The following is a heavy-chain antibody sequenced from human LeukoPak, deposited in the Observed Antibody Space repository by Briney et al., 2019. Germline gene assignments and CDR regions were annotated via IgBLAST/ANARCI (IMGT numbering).Heavy chain of an antibody. V-gene: IGHV4-39*07. CDR2: IYYSGST. J-gene: IGHJ4*02. CDR1: GGSISSSSYY. Sequence: SETLSLTCTVSGGSISSSSYYWGWIRQPPGKGLEWIGSIYYSGSTYYNPSLKSRVTISVDTSKNQFSLKLSSVTAADTAVYYCARSTYSGSRPARDFDYWGQGTLVTVSS. CDR3: ARSTYSGSRPARDFDY. D-gene: IGHD1-26*01.